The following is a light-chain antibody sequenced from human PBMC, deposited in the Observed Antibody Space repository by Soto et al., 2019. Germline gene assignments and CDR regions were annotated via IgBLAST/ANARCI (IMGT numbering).Light chain of an antibody. CDR2: AAS. CDR3: QHTYSTPST. CDR1: QTINTY. J-gene: IGKJ5*01. Sequence: DIQMTQSPFSLSACVGDGVTITCRASQTINTYINWYQQKPGKAPKLLIYAASTLHRGVPSKFSGSGSGTDFTLTISSLQPEDFATYYCQHTYSTPSTFGQGTRLEIK. V-gene: IGKV1-39*01.